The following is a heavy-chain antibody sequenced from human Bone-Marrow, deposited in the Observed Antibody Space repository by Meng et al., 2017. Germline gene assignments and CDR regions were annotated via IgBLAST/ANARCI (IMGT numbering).Heavy chain of an antibody. Sequence: QVRLPRWGAGLVKPPGTLSLTCAVSGGSISSSNWWSWVRQPPGKGLEWIGEIYHSGSTNYNPSLKSRVTISVDKSKNQFSLKLSSVTAADTAVYYCARRVSGSGLTTDWFDPWGQGTLVTVSS. J-gene: IGHJ5*02. CDR1: GGSISSSNW. CDR3: ARRVSGSGLTTDWFDP. CDR2: IYHSGST. D-gene: IGHD4-17*01. V-gene: IGHV4-4*03.